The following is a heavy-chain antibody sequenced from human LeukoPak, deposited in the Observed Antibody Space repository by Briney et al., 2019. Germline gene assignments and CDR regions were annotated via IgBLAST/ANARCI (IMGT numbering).Heavy chain of an antibody. J-gene: IGHJ4*02. V-gene: IGHV5-51*01. CDR2: IYPGDSDP. Sequence: GESLKISRKGSGYSFTSYWLGWVRQRPGEGLEWVGIIYPGDSDPRYSPSFQGQVTISADKSISTAYLQWSSLTASDTAMYYCARTPLWFGADESDYWGQGTLVTVSS. CDR3: ARTPLWFGADESDY. D-gene: IGHD3-10*01. CDR1: GYSFTSYW.